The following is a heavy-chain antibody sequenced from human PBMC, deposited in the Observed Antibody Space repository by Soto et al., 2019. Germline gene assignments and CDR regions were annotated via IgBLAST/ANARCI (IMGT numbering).Heavy chain of an antibody. CDR3: AKDQVAAQEWLILYYYYYGMDV. D-gene: IGHD6-6*01. V-gene: IGHV3-23*01. Sequence: PGGSLRLSCAASGFTFSSYAMSWVRQAPGKGLEWVSAISGSGGSTYYADSVKGRFTISRDNSKNTLYLQMNSLRAEDTAVYYCAKDQVAAQEWLILYYYYYGMDVWGQGTTVTVS. CDR2: ISGSGGST. CDR1: GFTFSSYA. J-gene: IGHJ6*02.